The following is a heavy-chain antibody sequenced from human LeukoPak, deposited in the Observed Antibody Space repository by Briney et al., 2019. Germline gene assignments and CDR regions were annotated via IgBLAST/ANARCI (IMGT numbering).Heavy chain of an antibody. V-gene: IGHV3-23*01. J-gene: IGHJ6*03. CDR1: GFTFSSYA. D-gene: IGHD7-27*01. CDR2: ISGSGGST. Sequence: GGSLRLSCAASGFTFSSYAMSWVRQTPGKGLEWVSAISGSGGSTYYADSVKGRFTISRDNSKNTLYLQMNSLRAEDTAVYYCAKTGAGYYYMDVWGKGTTVTVS. CDR3: AKTGAGYYYMDV.